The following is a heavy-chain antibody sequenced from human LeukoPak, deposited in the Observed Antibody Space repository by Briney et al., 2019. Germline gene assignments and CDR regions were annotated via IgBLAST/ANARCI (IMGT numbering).Heavy chain of an antibody. V-gene: IGHV4-39*01. CDR2: IYYSGST. CDR1: GGSISSSSFY. J-gene: IGHJ3*02. Sequence: SETLSLTRTVSGGSISSSSFYWGWIRQPPGKGLEWIGSIYYSGSTYYNPSLKSRVTISVDTSKNQFSLKLNSVTAADTAVYYCARHSRSGYSGYENAFDIWGQGTMVTVSS. D-gene: IGHD5-12*01. CDR3: ARHSRSGYSGYENAFDI.